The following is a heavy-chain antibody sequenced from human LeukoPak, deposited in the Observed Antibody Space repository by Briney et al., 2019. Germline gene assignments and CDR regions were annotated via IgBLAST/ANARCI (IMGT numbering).Heavy chain of an antibody. Sequence: NSSETLSLTCTVSGGSISSSSYYWGWIRQPPGKGLEWIGSIYYSGSTYYNPSLKSRVTISVDTSKNQFSLKLSSVTAADTAVNYCARSSRNWFDPWGQGTLVTVSS. CDR2: IYYSGST. V-gene: IGHV4-39*01. CDR3: ARSSRNWFDP. CDR1: GGSISSSSYY. J-gene: IGHJ5*02.